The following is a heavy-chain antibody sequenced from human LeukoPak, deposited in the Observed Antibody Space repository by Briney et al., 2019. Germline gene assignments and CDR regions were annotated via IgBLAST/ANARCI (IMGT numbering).Heavy chain of an antibody. D-gene: IGHD3-3*01. CDR2: IYYSGST. V-gene: IGHV4-59*01. CDR1: GGSFSGYY. CDR3: ARGVLRDFWSGYFPGEFDP. J-gene: IGHJ5*02. Sequence: SGTLSLTCAVYGGSFSGYYWSWIRQPPGKGLEWIGYIYYSGSTNYNPSLKSRVTISVDTSKNQFSLKLSSVTAADTAVYYCARGVLRDFWSGYFPGEFDPWGQGTLVTVSS.